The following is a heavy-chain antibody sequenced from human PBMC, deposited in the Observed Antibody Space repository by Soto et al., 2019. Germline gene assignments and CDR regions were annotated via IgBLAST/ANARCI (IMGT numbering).Heavy chain of an antibody. V-gene: IGHV1-3*04. CDR1: GYTFTSYP. J-gene: IGHJ6*02. D-gene: IGHD3-22*01. CDR2: INTGNGNT. CDR3: ARYDTSGYDMDV. Sequence: ASVKVSCKASGYTFTSYPTYWVRQAPGQRLEWMGWINTGNGNTKYSQRFQGRVTLTRDTSATTAYMELSSLRSEDTAVYYCARYDTSGYDMDVWGQGTTVTVS.